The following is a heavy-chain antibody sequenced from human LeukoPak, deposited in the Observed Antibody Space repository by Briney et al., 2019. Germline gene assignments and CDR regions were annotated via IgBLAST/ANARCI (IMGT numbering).Heavy chain of an antibody. CDR3: ARGEGYGGIYGMDV. CDR1: GYTFTGYY. Sequence: ASVKVSCKASGYTFTGYYMHWVRQAPGQGLEWMGWINPNSGGTNYAQKFQGWVTMTRDTSISTAYMELSGLRSDDTAVYYCARGEGYGGIYGMDVWGQGTTVTVSS. V-gene: IGHV1-2*04. J-gene: IGHJ6*02. CDR2: INPNSGGT. D-gene: IGHD4-23*01.